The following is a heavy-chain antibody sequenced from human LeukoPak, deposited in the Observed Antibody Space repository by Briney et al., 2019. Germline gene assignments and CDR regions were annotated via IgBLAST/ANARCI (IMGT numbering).Heavy chain of an antibody. CDR2: IRTDGSNK. Sequence: GGSLRLSCVASGFTFRRFGMHWVRQAPGKGLDWVTFIRTDGSNKYYADSVKGRFTISRDNSKNTLYLQMNSLRAEDTAVYYCARDLEGSGSFYRPSYDYWGQGTLVTVSS. CDR3: ARDLEGSGSFYRPSYDY. D-gene: IGHD3-10*01. V-gene: IGHV3-30*02. J-gene: IGHJ4*02. CDR1: GFTFRRFG.